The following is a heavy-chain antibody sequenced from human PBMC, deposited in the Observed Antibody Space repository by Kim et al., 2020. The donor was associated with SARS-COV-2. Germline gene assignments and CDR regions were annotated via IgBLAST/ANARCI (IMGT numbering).Heavy chain of an antibody. Sequence: GGSLRLSCTASGFAFSSYWMTWIRQVPGKGLEWVAYIKQDRSETYYVDSVKGRFTISRNNAQNSLYLQMNSLRGDDTAVYYCGGGARRDYWGQGTLVNVS. J-gene: IGHJ4*02. CDR2: IKQDRSET. CDR3: GGGARRDY. V-gene: IGHV3-7*01. CDR1: GFAFSSYW. D-gene: IGHD1-26*01.